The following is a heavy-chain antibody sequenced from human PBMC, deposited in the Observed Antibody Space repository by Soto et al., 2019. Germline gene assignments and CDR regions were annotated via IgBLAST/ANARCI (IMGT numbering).Heavy chain of an antibody. CDR1: GGTFSSYA. Sequence: ASVKVSCKASGGTFSSYAISWVRQAPGQGLEWMGGIIPIFGTANYAQKFQGRVTITADESTSTAYMELSSLRSEDTAVYYCARVPYCGGDCFSLGPYYYGTDVWCQRTSVT. CDR2: IIPIFGTA. CDR3: ARVPYCGGDCFSLGPYYYGTDV. J-gene: IGHJ6*02. D-gene: IGHD2-21*02. V-gene: IGHV1-69*13.